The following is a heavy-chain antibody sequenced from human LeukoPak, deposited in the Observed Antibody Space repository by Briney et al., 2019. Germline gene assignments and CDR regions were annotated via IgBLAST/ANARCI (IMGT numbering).Heavy chain of an antibody. J-gene: IGHJ4*02. CDR3: ARDRRDYCSSTSCYASDY. CDR2: IIPIFGTA. D-gene: IGHD2-2*01. CDR1: GGTFSSYA. V-gene: IGHV1-69*13. Sequence: ASVKVSCKASGGTFSSYAISWVRQAPGQGLEWMGGIIPIFGTANYAQKFQGRVTITADESTSTAYMELSSLRSEDTAVYYCARDRRDYCSSTSCYASDYWGQGTLVTVSS.